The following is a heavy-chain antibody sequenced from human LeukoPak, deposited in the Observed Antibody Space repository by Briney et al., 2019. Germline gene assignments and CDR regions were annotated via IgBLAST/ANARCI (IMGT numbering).Heavy chain of an antibody. J-gene: IGHJ4*02. CDR3: ARARCAAVGGDF. V-gene: IGHV3-7*01. Sequence: GGSLRLSCAASGFTFSSYWMNWLRQAPGKGLEWVANIKQDGSEKSYVDSVKGRFTISRNNSKNSLYLQMNSLRAEDTAVYYCARARCAAVGGDFWGQGTLVTVSS. CDR1: GFTFSSYW. CDR2: IKQDGSEK. D-gene: IGHD6-13*01.